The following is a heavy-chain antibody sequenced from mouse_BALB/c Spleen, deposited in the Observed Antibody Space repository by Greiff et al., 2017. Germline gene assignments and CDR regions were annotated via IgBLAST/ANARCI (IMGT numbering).Heavy chain of an antibody. CDR3: AREEDYYVDY. V-gene: IGHV1-63*01. J-gene: IGHJ2*01. Sequence: VQVVESGAELVRPGTSVKISCKASGYAFTNYWLGWVKQRPGHGLEWIGDIYPGSGNTYYNEKFKGKATLTADKSSSTAYMQLSSLTSEDSAVYFCAREEDYYVDYWGQGTTLTVSS. CDR2: IYPGSGNT. CDR1: GYAFTNYW.